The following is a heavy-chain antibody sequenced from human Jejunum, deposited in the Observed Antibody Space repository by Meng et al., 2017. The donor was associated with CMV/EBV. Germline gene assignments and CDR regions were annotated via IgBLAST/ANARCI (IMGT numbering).Heavy chain of an antibody. D-gene: IGHD2-15*01. CDR2: IDTNTGNP. Sequence: QLVQSGAEFKKPRASVKVSCKASGYTFTSYAMNWVRQAPGQGLEWMGWIDTNTGNPTYAQGFTGRFVFSLDTSVSTAYLQISSLKAADTAVYYCARLYCSGGSCYTIDYWGQGTLVTVSS. V-gene: IGHV7-4-1*02. J-gene: IGHJ4*02. CDR1: GYTFTSYA. CDR3: ARLYCSGGSCYTIDY.